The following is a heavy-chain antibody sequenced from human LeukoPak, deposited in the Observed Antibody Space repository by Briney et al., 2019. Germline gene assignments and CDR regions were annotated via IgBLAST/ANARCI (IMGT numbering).Heavy chain of an antibody. CDR1: GYTFTGYY. CDR2: INPNSGGT. J-gene: IGHJ3*02. V-gene: IGHV1-2*02. Sequence: GASVKVSCKASGYTFTGYYMHWVRQAPGQGLEWMGWINPNSGGTNYAQKFQGRVTMTRDTSISTAYMELSRLRSDDTAVYYCARGPLRYFVHDAFDIWGQGTMVTVSS. CDR3: ARGPLRYFVHDAFDI. D-gene: IGHD3-9*01.